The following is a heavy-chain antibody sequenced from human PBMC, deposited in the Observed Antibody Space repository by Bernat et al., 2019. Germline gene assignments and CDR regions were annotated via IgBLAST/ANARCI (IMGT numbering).Heavy chain of an antibody. Sequence: QQLQVSGPGLVKPSETLSLTCTVSGGSISSSSYYWGWIRQPPGKGLEWIGSLYYPGSTYYNPSLKSRVTISVDTSKNQFSLKLSSVTAADTAVYYCARHVSVAGTLWGQGTLVTVSS. D-gene: IGHD6-19*01. CDR2: LYYPGST. CDR3: ARHVSVAGTL. V-gene: IGHV4-39*01. CDR1: GGSISSSSYY. J-gene: IGHJ4*02.